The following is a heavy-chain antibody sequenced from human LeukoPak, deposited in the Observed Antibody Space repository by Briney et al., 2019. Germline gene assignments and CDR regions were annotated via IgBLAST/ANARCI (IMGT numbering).Heavy chain of an antibody. CDR2: ICYDGTT. D-gene: IGHD2-15*01. V-gene: IGHV4-31*03. CDR3: ARGETLGDLVVVIGASYFDF. CDR1: GVSINSVGYC. Sequence: SETLSLTCTVSGVSINSVGYCWSWIRQHPGKGLEWIGHICYDGTTYYNPSLKSRLTISVDTSKSHFSLNLRSVTAADTAVYHCARGETLGDLVVVIGASYFDFWGHGTLVTVSS. J-gene: IGHJ4*01.